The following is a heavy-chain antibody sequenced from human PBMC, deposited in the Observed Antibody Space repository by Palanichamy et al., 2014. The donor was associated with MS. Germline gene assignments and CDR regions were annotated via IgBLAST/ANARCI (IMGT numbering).Heavy chain of an antibody. J-gene: IGHJ4*02. D-gene: IGHD2-2*01. Sequence: RQAPGKGLEWVAFIWYDGSKEHYADSVKGRFTVSRDNSKKTLYLQLNSLRAEDTAVYYCARPFCSSTSCYGLFNYWGQGTLVTVSS. CDR2: IWYDGSKE. V-gene: IGHV3-33*01. CDR3: ARPFCSSTSCYGLFNY.